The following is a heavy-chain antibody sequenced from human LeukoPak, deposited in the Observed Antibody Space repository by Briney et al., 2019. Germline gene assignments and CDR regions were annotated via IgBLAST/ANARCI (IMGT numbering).Heavy chain of an antibody. Sequence: SETLSLTCTVSGGSISSGHYCWSWIRQPAGKGLEWIGHIHTSGSTNYNPSLKSRVTISVDTSKNQFSLKLSSVTAADTAVYYCARGGRYYDSSGPLRFDPWGQGTLVTVSS. D-gene: IGHD3-22*01. J-gene: IGHJ5*02. CDR1: GGSISSGHYC. CDR3: ARGGRYYDSSGPLRFDP. CDR2: IHTSGST. V-gene: IGHV4-61*09.